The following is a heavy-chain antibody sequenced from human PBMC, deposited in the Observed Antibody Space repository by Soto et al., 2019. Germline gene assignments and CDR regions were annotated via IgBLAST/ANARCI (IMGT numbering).Heavy chain of an antibody. CDR1: GFTFSSYG. CDR2: IWYDGSNK. D-gene: IGHD1-26*01. V-gene: IGHV3-33*08. CDR3: ARDRAGGWELLDPDY. Sequence: GGSLRLSCAASGFTFSSYGMHWVRQAPGKGLEWVAVIWYDGSNKYYADSVKGRFTISRDNSKNTLYLQMNSLRAEDTAVYYCARDRAGGWELLDPDYWGQGTLVTVSS. J-gene: IGHJ4*02.